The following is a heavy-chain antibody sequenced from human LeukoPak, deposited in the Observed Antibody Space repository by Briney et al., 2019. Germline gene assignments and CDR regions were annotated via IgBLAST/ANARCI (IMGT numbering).Heavy chain of an antibody. J-gene: IGHJ4*02. V-gene: IGHV3-23*01. D-gene: IGHD3-22*01. CDR1: GLTFSSFA. CDR2: LGGSGGAT. Sequence: GGSLRLSCAASGLTFSSFAMRWVRQAPGRGRGWVYFLGGSGGATYYADSVKGRFTISRDNSKNTLFLQMSSLRVEDTAIYYCAKEGTYYDSSGYYTHWGQGTLVAVSS. CDR3: AKEGTYYDSSGYYTH.